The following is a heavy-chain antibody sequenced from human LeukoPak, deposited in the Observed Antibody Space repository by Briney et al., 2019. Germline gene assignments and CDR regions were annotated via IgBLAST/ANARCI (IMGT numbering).Heavy chain of an antibody. CDR1: GFTLSGYW. CDR3: ASGGYSFDN. Sequence: GGSLRLSCAAYGFTLSGYWMRWVRQAPGKGLEWVARLHADGNEKFFVHSVKGRFTVSRDNAKNSLYLQMNSLRVGDTAVYYCASGGYSFDNRGQGTLVTVSS. CDR2: LHADGNEK. D-gene: IGHD5-12*01. J-gene: IGHJ4*02. V-gene: IGHV3-7*01.